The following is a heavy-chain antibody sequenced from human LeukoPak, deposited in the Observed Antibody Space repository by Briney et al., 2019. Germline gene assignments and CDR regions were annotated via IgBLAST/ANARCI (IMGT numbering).Heavy chain of an antibody. V-gene: IGHV3-48*02. Sequence: GGSLRLSCAASGFSFSTYTMNWVRQAPGKGLDWVSYISSSSSTIYYADSVKGRFTISRDNANNSLYLQMNSLRDEDTAVYYCAREYSSSWDFDYWGQGTLVAISS. CDR2: ISSSSSTI. CDR1: GFSFSTYT. D-gene: IGHD6-13*01. CDR3: AREYSSSWDFDY. J-gene: IGHJ4*02.